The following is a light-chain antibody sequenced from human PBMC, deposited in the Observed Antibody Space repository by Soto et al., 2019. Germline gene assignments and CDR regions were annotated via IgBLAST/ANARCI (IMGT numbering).Light chain of an antibody. Sequence: EIVMTQSPATLSVSPGERATLSCRASQSVSSNLAWYQQKPGQAPRLLIYGASTRATGIPARFSGSGSGPEFTLTISSLHSEDFAVYYCQQYNNWPWTFGQGTKVEIQ. J-gene: IGKJ1*01. CDR1: QSVSSN. CDR3: QQYNNWPWT. V-gene: IGKV3-15*01. CDR2: GAS.